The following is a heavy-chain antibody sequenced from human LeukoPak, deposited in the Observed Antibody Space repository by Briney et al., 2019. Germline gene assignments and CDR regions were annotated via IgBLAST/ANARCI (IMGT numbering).Heavy chain of an antibody. CDR2: ISSTGDRI. CDR1: GFTFSDYY. V-gene: IGHV3-11*04. Sequence: KPGGSLRVSCAAPGFTFSDYYMTWIRQAPGKGLECVSYISSTGDRIYYADSVRGRFTISRDNAKNSLSLQMDSLRAEDTAIYYCARVYDFWSGYYLDYWGQGALVTVSS. D-gene: IGHD3-3*01. J-gene: IGHJ4*02. CDR3: ARVYDFWSGYYLDY.